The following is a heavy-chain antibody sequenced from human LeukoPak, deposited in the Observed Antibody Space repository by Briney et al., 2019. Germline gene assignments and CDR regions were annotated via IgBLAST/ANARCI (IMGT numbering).Heavy chain of an antibody. D-gene: IGHD3-16*01. Sequence: PSETPSLTCSVSGGSISNYFWSWIRQPPGKGVEWIGFIHGSGTTNYNPSLKSRLTMSLDTSKNQFSLRLGSVTAADTAVYYCARQFGGTYDVLWGQGTLVTVSS. CDR2: IHGSGTT. J-gene: IGHJ4*02. CDR3: ARQFGGTYDVL. V-gene: IGHV4-59*08. CDR1: GGSISNYF.